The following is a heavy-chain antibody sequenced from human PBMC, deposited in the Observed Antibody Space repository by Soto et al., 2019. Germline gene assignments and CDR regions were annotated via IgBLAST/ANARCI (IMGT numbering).Heavy chain of an antibody. V-gene: IGHV3-53*01. CDR1: GFTVSSNY. CDR2: IYSGGST. D-gene: IGHD3-22*01. Sequence: PGGSLRLSCAASGFTVSSNYMSWVRQAPGKGLEWVSVIYSGGSTYYADSVKGRFTISRDNSKNTLYLQMNSLRAEDTAVYYCARYYYDSSGYPTFDYWGQGTLVTVSS. J-gene: IGHJ4*02. CDR3: ARYYYDSSGYPTFDY.